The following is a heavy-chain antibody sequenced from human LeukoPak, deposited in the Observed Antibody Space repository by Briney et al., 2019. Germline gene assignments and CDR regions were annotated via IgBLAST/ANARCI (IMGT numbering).Heavy chain of an antibody. D-gene: IGHD4-11*01. CDR1: GLTFSNYA. V-gene: IGHV3-23*01. CDR3: AKDPAVTTIGFDY. J-gene: IGHJ4*02. CDR2: ISGSGAST. Sequence: GGSLRLSCAASGLTFSNYAMSWVRQAPGKGLEWVPTISGSGASTYYADSVKDRFTISRDNSKNTLYLQMNNLRAEDTALYYCAKDPAVTTIGFDYWGQGTLVTVSS.